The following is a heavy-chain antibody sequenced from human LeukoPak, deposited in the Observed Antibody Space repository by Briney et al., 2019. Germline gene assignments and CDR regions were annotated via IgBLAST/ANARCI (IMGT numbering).Heavy chain of an antibody. Sequence: GASVKVSCKASGYTFTSYGINWVRQAPGQGLEWMGRISGDSGDTKYAQKFQGRVTMTRDTSISTAYMELSRLRSDDTAVYYCARAGGIVALDYWGQGTLVTVSS. CDR1: GYTFTSYG. J-gene: IGHJ4*02. V-gene: IGHV1-2*02. CDR3: ARAGGIVALDY. CDR2: ISGDSGDT. D-gene: IGHD5-12*01.